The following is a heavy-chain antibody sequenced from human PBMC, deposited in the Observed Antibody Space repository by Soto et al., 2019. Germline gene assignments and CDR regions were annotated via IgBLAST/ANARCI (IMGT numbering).Heavy chain of an antibody. Sequence: AAVKFSCKASGYTFTGYYMHWLRQAPGQGLEWMGWINPNSGVTNYAQKFQGWVTMTRDTSIRTAYMELSRLRSDDTAVYYCARDRLGGAFDIWGPGTMVTVSS. V-gene: IGHV1-2*04. CDR3: ARDRLGGAFDI. J-gene: IGHJ3*02. D-gene: IGHD3-9*01. CDR2: INPNSGVT. CDR1: GYTFTGYY.